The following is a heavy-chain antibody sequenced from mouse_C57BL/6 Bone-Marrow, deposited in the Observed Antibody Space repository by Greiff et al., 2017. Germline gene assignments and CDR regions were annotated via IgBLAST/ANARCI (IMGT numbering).Heavy chain of an antibody. CDR2: IDPENGDT. D-gene: IGHD1-1*01. J-gene: IGHJ2*01. V-gene: IGHV14-4*01. CDR3: TSTVVADY. Sequence: EVQLQQPGAELVRPGASVKLSCTASGFNIKDDYMHWVKQRPEQGLEWIGWIDPENGDTEYASKFQGKATITADTSSNTAYLQLSRLTSEDTAVYYCTSTVVADYWGQGTTLTVSS. CDR1: GFNIKDDY.